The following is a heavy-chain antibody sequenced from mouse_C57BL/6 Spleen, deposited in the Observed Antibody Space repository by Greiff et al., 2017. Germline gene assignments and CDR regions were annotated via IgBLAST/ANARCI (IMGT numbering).Heavy chain of an antibody. J-gene: IGHJ4*01. CDR1: GFNIKDYY. D-gene: IGHD2-2*01. CDR2: IGPEDGDT. CDR3: TTRGYDEYAMDY. Sequence: VQLQQSGAELVRPGASVKLSCTASGFNIKDYYMHWVKQRPEQGLEWIGRIGPEDGDTESAPKFQGKATMTADTSSNTAYLQLSSLTSEDTAVYYCTTRGYDEYAMDYWGQGTSVTVSS. V-gene: IGHV14-1*01.